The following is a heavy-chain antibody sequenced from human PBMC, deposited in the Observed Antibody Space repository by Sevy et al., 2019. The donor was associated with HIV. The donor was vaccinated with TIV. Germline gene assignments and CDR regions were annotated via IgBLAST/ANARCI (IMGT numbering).Heavy chain of an antibody. CDR2: IKQDGSDK. CDR1: GLTFSSHY. D-gene: IGHD3-22*01. CDR3: AREALYYYDSERHYDDAFDM. J-gene: IGHJ3*02. Sequence: GGSLRLSCAASGLTFSSHYMSWVRQAPGKGLEWVANIKQDGSDKFYVESVKGRFTISRDNAKNSLYLQLSSLRAEDTAMYFCAREALYYYDSERHYDDAFDMWGPGTMVTVSS. V-gene: IGHV3-7*01.